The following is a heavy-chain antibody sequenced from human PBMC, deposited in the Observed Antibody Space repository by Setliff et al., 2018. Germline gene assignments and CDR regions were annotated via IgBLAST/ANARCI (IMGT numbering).Heavy chain of an antibody. J-gene: IGHJ4*02. V-gene: IGHV4-61*02. CDR2: LHTSGSI. CDR1: GGSISSGTYY. D-gene: IGHD3-10*01. Sequence: PSETLSLTCTVSGGSISSGTYYWSWIRQPAGKGLEWIGRLHTSGSIDYNPSLKSRVTISVDTSRNQFSLNLTSMTAADTAVYFCARHLLVQGTYHFDYWGQGSPVTVSS. CDR3: ARHLLVQGTYHFDY.